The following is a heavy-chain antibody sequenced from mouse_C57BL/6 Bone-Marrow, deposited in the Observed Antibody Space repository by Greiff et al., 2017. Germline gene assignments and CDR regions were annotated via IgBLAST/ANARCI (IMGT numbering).Heavy chain of an antibody. D-gene: IGHD6-1*01. CDR3: ARGPPGY. V-gene: IGHV1-50*01. Sequence: QVHVKQPGAELVKPGASVKLSCKASGYTFTSYWMQWVKQRPGQGLEWIGEIDPSDSYTNYNPKFKGKATLTVDTSSSTAYMQLSSLTSEDSAGYYCARGPPGYWGQGTSVTVSS. CDR2: IDPSDSYT. CDR1: GYTFTSYW. J-gene: IGHJ4*01.